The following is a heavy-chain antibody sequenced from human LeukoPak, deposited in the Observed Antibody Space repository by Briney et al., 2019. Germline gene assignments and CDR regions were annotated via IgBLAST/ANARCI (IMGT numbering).Heavy chain of an antibody. V-gene: IGHV1-8*01. J-gene: IGHJ3*02. CDR3: ARGNRLYSSSWSSLAFDI. Sequence: ASVKVSCKASEYTFTSYDINWVRQATGQGLEWMGWVNPNSAYTGYAQKFQGRVTMTRDTSIGTAYMEVSSLRSEDTAVYYCARGNRLYSSSWSSLAFDIWGRGTMVTVSS. D-gene: IGHD6-13*01. CDR2: VNPNSAYT. CDR1: EYTFTSYD.